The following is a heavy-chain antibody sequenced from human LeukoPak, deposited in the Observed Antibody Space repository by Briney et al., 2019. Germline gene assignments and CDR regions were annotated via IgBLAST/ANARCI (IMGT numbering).Heavy chain of an antibody. V-gene: IGHV4-38-2*02. CDR1: GYSISSGYY. J-gene: IGHJ4*02. CDR3: ASGYFDY. CDR2: IYHSGST. Sequence: SETLSLTCTVSGYSISSGYYWGWIRQPPGKGLEWIGSIYHSGSTYYNPSLKSRVTISVDTSKNQFSLKLSSVTAADTGVYYCASGYFDYWGQGTLVTVSS.